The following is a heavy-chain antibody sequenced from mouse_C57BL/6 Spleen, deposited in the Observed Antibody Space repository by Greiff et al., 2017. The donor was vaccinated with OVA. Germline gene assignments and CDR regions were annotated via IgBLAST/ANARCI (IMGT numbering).Heavy chain of an antibody. CDR3: ARHYDGYSHWYFDV. J-gene: IGHJ1*03. CDR1: GYTFTSYW. Sequence: QVQLQQPGAELVRPGSSVKLSCKASGYTFTSYWMDWVKQRPGQGLEWIGNIYPSDSETHYNQKFKDKATLTVDKSSSTAYMQLSSLTSEDSAVYYCARHYDGYSHWYFDVWGTGTTVTVSS. D-gene: IGHD2-3*01. CDR2: IYPSDSET. V-gene: IGHV1-61*01.